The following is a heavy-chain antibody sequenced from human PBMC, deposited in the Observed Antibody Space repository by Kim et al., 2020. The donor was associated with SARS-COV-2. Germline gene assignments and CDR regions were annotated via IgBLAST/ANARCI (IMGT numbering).Heavy chain of an antibody. V-gene: IGHV4-34*01. CDR1: GGSFSGYY. CDR2: INHSGST. D-gene: IGHD2-2*01. CDR3: ARFGDYCSSTSCYGYYYGMDV. J-gene: IGHJ6*02. Sequence: SETLSLTCAVYGGSFSGYYWSWIRQPPGKGLEWIGEINHSGSTNYNPSLKSRVTISVDTSKNQFSLKLSSVTAADTAVYYCARFGDYCSSTSCYGYYYGMDVWGQGTTVTVSS.